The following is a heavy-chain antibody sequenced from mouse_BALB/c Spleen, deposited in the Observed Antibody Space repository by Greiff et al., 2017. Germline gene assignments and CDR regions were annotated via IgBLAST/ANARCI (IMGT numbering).Heavy chain of an antibody. V-gene: IGHV1-54*01. D-gene: IGHD4-1*01. Sequence: QVHVKQSGAELVRPGTSVKVSCKASGYAFTNYLIEWVKQRPGQGLEWIGVINPGSGGTNYNEKFKGKATLTADKSSSTAYMQLSSLTSDDSAVYFCARGDLTGYYFDYWGQGTTLTVSS. J-gene: IGHJ2*01. CDR2: INPGSGGT. CDR1: GYAFTNYL. CDR3: ARGDLTGYYFDY.